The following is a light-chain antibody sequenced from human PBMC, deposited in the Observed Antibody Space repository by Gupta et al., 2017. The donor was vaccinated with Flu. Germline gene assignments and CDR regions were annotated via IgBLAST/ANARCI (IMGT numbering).Light chain of an antibody. CDR2: LVF. CDR1: QCRRNSNGYTY. V-gene: IGKV2-28*01. Sequence: VTPRETASIYCSPSQCRRNSNGYTYLDWYLQKPGHAPQLLIYLVFNWAFGVPDRFSGSGSGTDFTLKISRVEAEDVGVYFCRQDLPTPCTFGQGTKLDIK. CDR3: RQDLPTPCT. J-gene: IGKJ2*01.